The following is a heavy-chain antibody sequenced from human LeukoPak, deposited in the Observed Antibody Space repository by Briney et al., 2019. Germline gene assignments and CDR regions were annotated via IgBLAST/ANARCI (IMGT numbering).Heavy chain of an antibody. V-gene: IGHV4-34*01. CDR2: INHSGST. CDR1: GGSFSGYY. Sequence: SETLSLTCAVYGGSFSGYYWSWIRQPPGKGLEWIGEINHSGSTNYNPPLKSRVTISVDTSKNQFSLKLSSVTAADTAVYYCARGSRQLGSFDPWGQGTLVTVSS. J-gene: IGHJ5*02. CDR3: ARGSRQLGSFDP. D-gene: IGHD6-13*01.